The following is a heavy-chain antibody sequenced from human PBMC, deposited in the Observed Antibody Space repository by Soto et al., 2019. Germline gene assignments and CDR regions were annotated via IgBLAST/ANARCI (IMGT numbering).Heavy chain of an antibody. CDR3: ATDLLLHGMDI. CDR2: IIPIFGTA. CDR1: GGTFSSYA. V-gene: IGHV1-69*06. J-gene: IGHJ6*02. Sequence: GASVKVSCKASGGTFSSYAISWVRQAPGQGLEWMGGIIPIFGTANYAQKFQDRVTMTADTSTDTAYMDLNSLRSDDTAVYYCATDLLLHGMDIWGQGTTVTVSS.